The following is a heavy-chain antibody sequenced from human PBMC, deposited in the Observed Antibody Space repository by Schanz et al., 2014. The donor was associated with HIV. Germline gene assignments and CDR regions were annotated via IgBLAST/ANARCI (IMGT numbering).Heavy chain of an antibody. J-gene: IGHJ3*01. CDR1: GFTFSSYG. CDR3: AREGESSGRAGLFDL. V-gene: IGHV3-33*01. Sequence: QVQLVESGGGVVQPGRSLRLSCAASGFTFSSYGMHWVRQAPGKGLEWVAVIWYDGSNKYYADSVKGRFTISRDNSKKTLYLQMNSLRAEDTAVYYCAREGESSGRAGLFDLWGQGAMVTVSS. CDR2: IWYDGSNK. D-gene: IGHD6-19*01.